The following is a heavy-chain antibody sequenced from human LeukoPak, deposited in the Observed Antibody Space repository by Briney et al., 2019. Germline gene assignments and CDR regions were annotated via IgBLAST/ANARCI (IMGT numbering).Heavy chain of an antibody. V-gene: IGHV4-4*07. Sequence: SETLSLTCTVSGGSINNYYWSWIRQPAGKGLEWIGRIYTRGSTNYNPSLKSRVTMSVDTSKNQFSLKLSSVTAADTAVYYCARGRYCSADICSGGDAFDIWGRGTMVSVSS. J-gene: IGHJ3*02. CDR3: ARGRYCSADICSGGDAFDI. CDR1: GGSINNYY. D-gene: IGHD2-15*01. CDR2: IYTRGST.